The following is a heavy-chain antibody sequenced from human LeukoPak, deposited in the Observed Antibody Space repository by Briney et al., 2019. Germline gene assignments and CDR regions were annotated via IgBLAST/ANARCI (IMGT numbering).Heavy chain of an antibody. V-gene: IGHV4-39*01. J-gene: IGHJ4*02. Sequence: SETLSLTCTVSGDSISSSRFYWAWIRQPPGKGLEWIVSILYTGRTFYNPSLKSRVTISVYTSRNQFSLRLGSVTASDTAVYYCARRDVGATIYYWGQGTLVTVSS. CDR1: GDSISSSRFY. CDR2: ILYTGRT. CDR3: ARRDVGATIYY. D-gene: IGHD1-26*01.